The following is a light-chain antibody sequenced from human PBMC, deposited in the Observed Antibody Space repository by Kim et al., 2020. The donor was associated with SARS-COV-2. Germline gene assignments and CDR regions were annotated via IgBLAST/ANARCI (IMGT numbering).Light chain of an antibody. V-gene: IGKV3-15*01. CDR3: QQYNNWPPWT. CDR1: QSVSSN. Sequence: ETVMTQSPATLSVSPGERVTLSCRASQSVSSNLAWYQHKPGQAPRLLIYGTSTRATGIPARFSGSGSGTEFTLTISSLQSEDFAVYYCQQYNNWPPWTFGQGTKLEIK. J-gene: IGKJ1*01. CDR2: GTS.